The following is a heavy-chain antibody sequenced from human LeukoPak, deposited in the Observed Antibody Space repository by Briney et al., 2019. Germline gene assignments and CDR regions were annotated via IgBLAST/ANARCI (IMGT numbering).Heavy chain of an antibody. D-gene: IGHD3-10*01. CDR2: ISGSGGST. J-gene: IGHJ4*02. Sequence: GGSLRLSCAASGFTFSSYAMSWVRQAPGKGLEWVSAISGSGGSTYYADSVKGRFTISRDNSKNTLYLQMNSLRAEDTAVYYCANLPHLISRGFSKVESKVDYWGQGTLVTVSS. CDR1: GFTFSSYA. CDR3: ANLPHLISRGFSKVESKVDY. V-gene: IGHV3-23*01.